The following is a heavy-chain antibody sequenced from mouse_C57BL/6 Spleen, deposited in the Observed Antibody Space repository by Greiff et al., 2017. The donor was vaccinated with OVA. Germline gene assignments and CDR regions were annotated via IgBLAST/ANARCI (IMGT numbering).Heavy chain of an antibody. CDR3: TRPDYYGSRYAMDY. D-gene: IGHD1-1*01. V-gene: IGHV1-15*01. Sequence: VKLQESGAELVRPGASVTLSCKASGYTFTDYEMHWVKQTPVHGLEWIGAIDPETGGTAYNQKFKGKAILTADKSSSTAYMELRSLTSEDSAVYYCTRPDYYGSRYAMDYWGQGTSVTVSS. CDR1: GYTFTDYE. J-gene: IGHJ4*01. CDR2: IDPETGGT.